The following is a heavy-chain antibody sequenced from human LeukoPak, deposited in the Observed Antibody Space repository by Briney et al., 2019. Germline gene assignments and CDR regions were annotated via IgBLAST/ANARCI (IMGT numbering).Heavy chain of an antibody. CDR2: IYYSGST. CDR3: ARVGTYYYDSKRASDI. Sequence: SETLSLTCTVSGGSISSYYWSWIRQPPGKGLEWIGYIYYSGSTNYNPSLKSRVTISVDTSKNQFSLKLSSVTAADTAVYYCARVGTYYYDSKRASDIWGQGTMVTVSS. CDR1: GGSISSYY. J-gene: IGHJ3*02. D-gene: IGHD3-22*01. V-gene: IGHV4-59*01.